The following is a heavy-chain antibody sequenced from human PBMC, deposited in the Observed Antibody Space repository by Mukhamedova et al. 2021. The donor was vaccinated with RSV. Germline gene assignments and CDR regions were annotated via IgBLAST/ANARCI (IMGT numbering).Heavy chain of an antibody. J-gene: IGHJ4*02. V-gene: IGHV3-30*01. Sequence: VRQAPGEGLEWVALISSDGSNEFYADSVKGRFPISRDNSKNTLYLQMNSLRPEDTAVYFCARGEMGYCSSPSCYTLDYWGQGVPVT. CDR2: ISSDGSNE. CDR3: ARGEMGYCSSPSCYTLDY. D-gene: IGHD2-2*02.